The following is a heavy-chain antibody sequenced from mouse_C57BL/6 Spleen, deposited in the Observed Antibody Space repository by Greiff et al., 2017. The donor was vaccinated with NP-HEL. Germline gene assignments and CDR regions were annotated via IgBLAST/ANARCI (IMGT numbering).Heavy chain of an antibody. CDR1: GYTFTSYW. CDR3: AREETNWDEGYYFDY. V-gene: IGHV1-53*01. J-gene: IGHJ2*01. D-gene: IGHD4-1*01. CDR2: INPSNGGT. Sequence: QVQLQQPGTELVKPGASVKLSCKASGYTFTSYWMHWVKQRPGRGLEWIGNINPSNGGTNYNEKFKSKATLTVDKSSSTAYMQLSSLTSEDSAVYYCAREETNWDEGYYFDYWGQGTTLTVSS.